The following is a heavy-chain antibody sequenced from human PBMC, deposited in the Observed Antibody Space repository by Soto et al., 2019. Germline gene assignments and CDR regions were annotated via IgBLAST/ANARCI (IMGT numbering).Heavy chain of an antibody. Sequence: GGSLRLSCAASGFTFSNYAMSWVRQAPGKGLEWVSSISGSGGSTYYADSVKGRFTISKDNSKNSLYLKMNSLRAEDTAIYYCAKGSTPLVSSAINRFDSWGQGNLVTVSS. CDR1: GFTFSNYA. V-gene: IGHV3-23*01. J-gene: IGHJ5*01. CDR3: AKGSTPLVSSAINRFDS. D-gene: IGHD2-2*01. CDR2: ISGSGGST.